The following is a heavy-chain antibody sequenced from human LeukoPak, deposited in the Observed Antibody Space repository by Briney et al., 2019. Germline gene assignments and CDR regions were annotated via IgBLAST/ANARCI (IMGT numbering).Heavy chain of an antibody. CDR3: ARVRYCSSTTCRGAFDI. J-gene: IGHJ3*02. CDR2: ARNKANSYAT. CDR1: GLTFSNYW. V-gene: IGHV3-72*01. Sequence: GGSLRLSCAASGLTFSNYWMDWVRQAPGKGLEWVGRARNKANSYATEYAASVKGRFTISRDDSENSLYLQMNSLKTEDTAVYYCARVRYCSSTTCRGAFDIWGQGTMVTVSS. D-gene: IGHD2-2*01.